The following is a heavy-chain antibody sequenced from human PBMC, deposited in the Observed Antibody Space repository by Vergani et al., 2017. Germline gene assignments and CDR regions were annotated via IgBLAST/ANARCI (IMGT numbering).Heavy chain of an antibody. J-gene: IGHJ4*02. Sequence: EVRLVQSRAEVKTPGESLKISCTGSGYSFTNYWIGWVRQMPGKGLEWMGIIYPGDSDTRYSPSFQGQATISADKSISTTYLQWSSLKASDTAMYYCARPGGTIFGVSIPYWGQGTLLTVSS. D-gene: IGHD3-3*01. V-gene: IGHV5-51*01. CDR2: IYPGDSDT. CDR1: GYSFTNYW. CDR3: ARPGGTIFGVSIPY.